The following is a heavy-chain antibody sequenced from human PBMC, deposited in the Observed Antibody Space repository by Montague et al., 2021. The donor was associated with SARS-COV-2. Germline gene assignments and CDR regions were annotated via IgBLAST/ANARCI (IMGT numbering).Heavy chain of an antibody. Sequence: SLRLSCAASGFTFSSYWMSWVRQAPGKGLEWVANIKQDGSEKYYVDSVKGRFTISRDNAKNSMYLQMNSLRAEDTAVYYCARDPRREWIRVTPYYYYGMDVWGQGTTVTVSS. CDR1: GFTFSSYW. V-gene: IGHV3-7*03. CDR2: IKQDGSEK. D-gene: IGHD5-12*01. CDR3: ARDPRREWIRVTPYYYYGMDV. J-gene: IGHJ6*02.